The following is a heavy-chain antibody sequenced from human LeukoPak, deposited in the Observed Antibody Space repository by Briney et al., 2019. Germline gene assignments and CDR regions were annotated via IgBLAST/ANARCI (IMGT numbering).Heavy chain of an antibody. CDR1: GGSISISNYY. Sequence: PSETLSLTCTVSGGSISISNYYWGWIRQPPGKGLEWIASIHYSETIYYNPSLKSRVTISVDTSKNHFSLKLSSVTAADTAVYYCARGPTYQPIDYWGQGTLVTVSS. V-gene: IGHV4-39*02. D-gene: IGHD2-2*01. J-gene: IGHJ4*02. CDR2: IHYSETI. CDR3: ARGPTYQPIDY.